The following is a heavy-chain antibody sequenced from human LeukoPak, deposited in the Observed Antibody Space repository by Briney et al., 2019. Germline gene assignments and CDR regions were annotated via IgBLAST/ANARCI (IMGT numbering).Heavy chain of an antibody. CDR2: IFYSGST. V-gene: IGHV4-59*12. CDR3: ARVAAIAAPYFDP. CDR1: GGSISSYY. Sequence: SETLPLTCTVSGGSISSYYWNWIRQPPGKGLEWIGYIFYSGSTNYNPSLKSRVTISVDTSKNQFSLKLSSVTAADTAVYYCARVAAIAAPYFDPWGQGTLVTVSS. J-gene: IGHJ5*02. D-gene: IGHD6-6*01.